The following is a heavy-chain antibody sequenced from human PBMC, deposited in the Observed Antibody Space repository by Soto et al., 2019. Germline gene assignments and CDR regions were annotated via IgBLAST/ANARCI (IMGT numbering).Heavy chain of an antibody. CDR1: GGTFSSYA. J-gene: IGHJ6*02. CDR2: IIPIFGTA. V-gene: IGHV1-69*01. CDR3: ARSQESRDYYYYYGMDV. Sequence: QVQLVQSGAEVKKPGSSVKVSCKASGGTFSSYAISWVRQAPGQGLEWMGGIIPIFGTANYAQKFQGRVTITADESTSTAYMELSSLRSEDTAVYYCARSQESRDYYYYYGMDVWGQGTTVTVSS.